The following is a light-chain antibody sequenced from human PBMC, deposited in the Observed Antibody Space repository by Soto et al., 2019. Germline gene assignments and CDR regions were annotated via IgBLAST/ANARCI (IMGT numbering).Light chain of an antibody. V-gene: IGLV4-69*01. Sequence: QLVLTQSPSASASLRASVKLTCTLSRGHSSYAIAWHQQQPEKGPRYLMKLKSDGSHSKGDGNPDRFSGSSSGAERHLTISSLQSEDEADYYGQTWGSGGFVFGTGTQVTVL. CDR2: LKSDGSH. J-gene: IGLJ1*01. CDR1: RGHSSYA. CDR3: QTWGSGGFV.